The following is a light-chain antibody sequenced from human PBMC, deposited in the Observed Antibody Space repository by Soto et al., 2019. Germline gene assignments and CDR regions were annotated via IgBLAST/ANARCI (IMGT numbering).Light chain of an antibody. CDR1: NIGIKS. J-gene: IGLJ3*02. CDR3: KVWSSSSDHPGV. CDR2: YDS. V-gene: IGLV3-21*04. Sequence: SYELTQPPSVSVAPGKTARITCGGNNIGIKSVHWYQQKPGQAPVLIIYYDSDRPSGIPERFSGSNSGNTATLTITRVEGGDEADYYCKVWSSSSDHPGVFGGGTKLTVL.